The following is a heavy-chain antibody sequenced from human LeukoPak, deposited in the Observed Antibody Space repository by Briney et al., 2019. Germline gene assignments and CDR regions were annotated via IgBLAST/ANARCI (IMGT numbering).Heavy chain of an antibody. CDR2: INPNSGGT. J-gene: IGHJ4*02. CDR3: ARGKDWGPY. V-gene: IGHV1-2*02. D-gene: IGHD7-27*01. CDR1: GYTFTGYY. Sequence: ASVKVSCKAFGYTFTGYYMHWVRQAPGQGLEWMGWINPNSGGTNSAQKFQGRVTMTRDTSISTAYMELSRLTSDDTAAYYCARGKDWGPYWGQGTLVTVSS.